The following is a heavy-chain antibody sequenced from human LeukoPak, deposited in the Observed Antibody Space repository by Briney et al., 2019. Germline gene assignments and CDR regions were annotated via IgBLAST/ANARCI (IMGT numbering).Heavy chain of an antibody. Sequence: PSETLSLISSLSSGTISSYYWSWIRRPPGTGLAWTGYIYSPGSTNYNPSLKIRVPKSVDTSKSQFCLKLTSVTAADTAVYYAARGGTEFVAVTAVNWFDPWGQAPRVTVSS. CDR3: ARGGTEFVAVTAVNWFDP. CDR1: SGTISSYY. D-gene: IGHD6-19*01. V-gene: IGHV4-59*01. J-gene: IGHJ5*02. CDR2: IYSPGST.